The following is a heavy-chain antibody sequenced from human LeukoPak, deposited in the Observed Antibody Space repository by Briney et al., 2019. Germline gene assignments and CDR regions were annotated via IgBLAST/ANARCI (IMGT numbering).Heavy chain of an antibody. Sequence: PSETLSLTCAVYGGSFSGYYWSWIRQPPGKGLEWIGEINHSGSTNYNPSLKSRVTISVDTSKNQFSLKLSSVTAADTAVYYCARRGWYYYYYYMDAWGKGTTVTVSS. V-gene: IGHV4-34*01. J-gene: IGHJ6*03. CDR2: INHSGST. CDR3: ARRGWYYYYYYMDA. CDR1: GGSFSGYY.